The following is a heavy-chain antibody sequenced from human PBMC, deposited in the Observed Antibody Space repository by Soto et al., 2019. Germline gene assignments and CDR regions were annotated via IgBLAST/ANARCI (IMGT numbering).Heavy chain of an antibody. J-gene: IGHJ4*02. Sequence: SVKVSCKASGGTFSSYAISWVRQAPGQGLEWMGEIIPMFGTSNYAQKFQGRVTITADESTSTAYMELSSLRSEDTAVYYCARGSCSSTSCYKEYYFDLWGRGTLVTVSS. CDR1: GGTFSSYA. D-gene: IGHD2-2*02. CDR3: ARGSCSSTSCYKEYYFDL. V-gene: IGHV1-69*13. CDR2: IIPMFGTS.